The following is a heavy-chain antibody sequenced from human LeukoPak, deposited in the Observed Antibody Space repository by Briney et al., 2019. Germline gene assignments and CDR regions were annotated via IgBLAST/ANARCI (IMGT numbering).Heavy chain of an antibody. CDR1: GFTFGSYA. CDR3: AKEDPGATFDC. V-gene: IGHV3-23*01. CDR2: ISGSGSST. Sequence: GGSLRLSCVASGFTFGSYAMSWVRQAPGKGVEWVLSISGSGSSTSYADSVKGRLTISRGNSKNTVYLQMNSLRAEDTAVYYCAKEDPGATFDCWGQGTLVTVSS. D-gene: IGHD1-26*01. J-gene: IGHJ4*02.